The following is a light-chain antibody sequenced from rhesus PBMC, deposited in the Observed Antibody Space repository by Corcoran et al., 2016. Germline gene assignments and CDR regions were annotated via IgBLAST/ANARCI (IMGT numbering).Light chain of an antibody. J-gene: IGLJ6*01. Sequence: QSAPTQPPSVSGSPGQSVTISCTGTNNDVGGYKYVSWYQQHPGKAPKLMIYEVSKRPSGVSDRFSGSKSGNTASLTISGLQAEGEADYYCCSYTASSTDVFGSGTKLNVL. CDR3: CSYTASSTDV. CDR1: NNDVGGYKY. V-gene: IGLV2S7*01. CDR2: EVS.